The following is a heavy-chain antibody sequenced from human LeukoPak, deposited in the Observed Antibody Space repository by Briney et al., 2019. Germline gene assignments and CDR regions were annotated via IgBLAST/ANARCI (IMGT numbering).Heavy chain of an antibody. CDR2: ITGGGFVS. V-gene: IGHV3-23*01. CDR3: ARSAARLRYYYAMDV. Sequence: GGSLRLSCAASGFTFSSYAMTWVRQSPGMGLEWVATITGGGFVSFYADSVKGRFTISRDSSKNTLYLQMSSLRAEDTAVYFCARSAARLRYYYAMDVWGQGTTVTVCS. CDR1: GFTFSSYA. J-gene: IGHJ6*02. D-gene: IGHD6-6*01.